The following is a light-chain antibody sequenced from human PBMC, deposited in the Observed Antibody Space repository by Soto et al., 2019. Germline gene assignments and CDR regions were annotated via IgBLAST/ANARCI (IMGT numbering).Light chain of an antibody. CDR1: QSVSRY. CDR3: QQRSDWPPLT. V-gene: IGKV3-11*01. CDR2: DAS. Sequence: EIVLIQSPAALSLSQGERATLSCRASQSVSRYLAWYQQKPGQAPRLLIFDASSRATGIPARFSGSGSGTDFTLTISNLEPEDLAVYYCQQRSDWPPLTFGGGTKVDIK. J-gene: IGKJ4*01.